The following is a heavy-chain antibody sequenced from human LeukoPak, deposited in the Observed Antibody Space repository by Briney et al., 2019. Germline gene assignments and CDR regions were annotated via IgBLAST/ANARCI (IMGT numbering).Heavy chain of an antibody. D-gene: IGHD6-13*01. CDR1: GLSFSSYK. Sequence: QSGGSLRLSCTVSGLSFSSYKMNWVRQAPGQGPEWVAYITANNTTKYSADSVKGCVTISRDHAKQSLLLQMTSLRAEDTAVYYCAAASAFSSSWRSWGQGTVVTVTS. CDR3: AAASAFSSSWRS. J-gene: IGHJ5*02. V-gene: IGHV3-48*01. CDR2: ITANNTTK.